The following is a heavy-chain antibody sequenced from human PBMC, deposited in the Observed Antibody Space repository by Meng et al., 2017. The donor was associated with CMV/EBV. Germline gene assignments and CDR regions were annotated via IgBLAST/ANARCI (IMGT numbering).Heavy chain of an antibody. D-gene: IGHD2-2*02. J-gene: IGHJ6*02. V-gene: IGHV1-2*02. CDR1: GYTFTGYY. CDR3: ARDRVVVVPAAILENSYYYYGMDV. CDR2: INPNSGGT. Sequence: ASVTVSCKASGYTFTGYYMHWVRQAPGQGLEWMGWINPNSGGTNYAQKFQGRVTMTRDTSISTAYMELSRLRSDDTAVYYCARDRVVVVPAAILENSYYYYGMDVWGQGTTVTVSS.